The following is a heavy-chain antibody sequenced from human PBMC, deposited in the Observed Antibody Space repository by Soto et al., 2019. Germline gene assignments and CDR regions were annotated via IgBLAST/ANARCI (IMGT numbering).Heavy chain of an antibody. CDR2: IYHSGST. Sequence: SETLSLTCAVXSXSXSSSNXWSWXXXXXGKGLEWIGEIYHSGSTNYNPSLKSRVTISVDKSKNQFSLKLSSVTAADTAFYYCSRGPLRGGGFYFYDYWGQGTLXTVS. D-gene: IGHD2-21*02. CDR3: SRGPLRGGGFYFYDY. CDR1: SXSXSSSNX. V-gene: IGHV4-4*02. J-gene: IGHJ4*02.